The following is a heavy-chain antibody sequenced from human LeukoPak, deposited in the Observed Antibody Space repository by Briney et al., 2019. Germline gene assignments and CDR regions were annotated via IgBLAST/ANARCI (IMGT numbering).Heavy chain of an antibody. Sequence: PGRSLRLSCAASGFTFSSYEMNWLRQAPGKGPEWVSFISFSGTTIYYADSVKGRFTISRDNAKNSLYLQINSLRAEDTAVYYCARDAGGSSAYWYFDLWAVAPWSLSPQ. D-gene: IGHD3-16*01. J-gene: IGHJ2*01. CDR1: GFTFSSYE. V-gene: IGHV3-48*03. CDR3: ARDAGGSSAYWYFDL. CDR2: ISFSGTTI.